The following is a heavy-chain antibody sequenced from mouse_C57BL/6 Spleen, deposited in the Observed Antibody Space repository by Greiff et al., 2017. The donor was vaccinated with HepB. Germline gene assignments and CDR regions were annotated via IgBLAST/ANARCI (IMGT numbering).Heavy chain of an antibody. CDR2: IDPSDSYT. J-gene: IGHJ3*01. CDR3: ARPGPAWFAY. Sequence: VQLQQPGAELVKPGASVKLSCKASGYTFTSYWMQWVKQRPGQGLEWIGEIDPSDSYTNYNQKFKGKATLTVDTSSSTAYMQLSSLTSEDSAVYYCARPGPAWFAYWGQGTLVTVSA. V-gene: IGHV1-50*01. CDR1: GYTFTSYW.